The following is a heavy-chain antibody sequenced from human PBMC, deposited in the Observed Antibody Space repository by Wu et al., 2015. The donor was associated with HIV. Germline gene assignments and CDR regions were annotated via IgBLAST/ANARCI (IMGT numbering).Heavy chain of an antibody. Sequence: QVQLVQSGTEVKKPGTSVRVSCRASGYPFTAFFIHWIRQAPGQGLEWMGWINPNNGDTIYAQKFQGRVTMTRDTSISTAYMELSRLRSDDTAVYYCARPVYHYYDSGRDEENDYWGQGTLVTVSS. CDR3: ARPVYHYYDSGRDEENDY. V-gene: IGHV1-2*02. CDR1: GYPFTAFF. CDR2: INPNNGDT. J-gene: IGHJ4*02. D-gene: IGHD3-10*01.